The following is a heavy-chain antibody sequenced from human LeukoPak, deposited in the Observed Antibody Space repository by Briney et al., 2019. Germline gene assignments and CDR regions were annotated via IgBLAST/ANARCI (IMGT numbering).Heavy chain of an antibody. D-gene: IGHD2-15*01. CDR1: GFTFREYS. CDR3: AKGGYTTSFDR. V-gene: IGHV3-23*01. CDR2: IRANGGDT. J-gene: IGHJ5*02. Sequence: GGSLRLSCAVSGFTFREYSMSWVRQAPGKGLEWVSNIRANGGDTYYTDSVKGRFTISRDNSKNTLYLETNSLRAEDTDVYYCAKGGYTTSFDRWGQGTLVTVSS.